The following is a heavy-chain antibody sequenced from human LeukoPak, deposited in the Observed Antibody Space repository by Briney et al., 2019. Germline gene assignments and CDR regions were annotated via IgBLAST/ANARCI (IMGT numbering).Heavy chain of an antibody. CDR2: IIPIFGTA. D-gene: IGHD5-18*01. Sequence: SVKVSCKASGGTFSSYAISWVRQAPGQGLEWMGGIIPIFGTANYAQKFQGRVTITADESTSTAYVELSSLRSEDTAVYYCARDLGYSYPRIWFDPWGQGTLVTVSS. CDR1: GGTFSSYA. J-gene: IGHJ5*02. V-gene: IGHV1-69*13. CDR3: ARDLGYSYPRIWFDP.